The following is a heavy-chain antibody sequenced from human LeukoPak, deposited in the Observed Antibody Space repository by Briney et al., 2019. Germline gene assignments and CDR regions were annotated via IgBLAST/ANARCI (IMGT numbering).Heavy chain of an antibody. CDR1: GFTVSSNY. J-gene: IGHJ3*02. Sequence: GGSLRLSCAASGFTVSSNYMSWVRQAPGKGLEWVSVIYSGGSTYYADSVKGRFTISRDNSKNTLYLQMNSLRAEDTAVYYCARDYYDSSGYGPGDAFDIWGQGTMVTVSS. CDR3: ARDYYDSSGYGPGDAFDI. D-gene: IGHD3-22*01. CDR2: IYSGGST. V-gene: IGHV3-66*01.